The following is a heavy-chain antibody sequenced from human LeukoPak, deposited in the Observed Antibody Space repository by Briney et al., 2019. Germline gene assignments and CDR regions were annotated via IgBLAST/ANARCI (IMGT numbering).Heavy chain of an antibody. J-gene: IGHJ3*02. V-gene: IGHV4-34*01. CDR3: ARSIAVAGTRAFDI. CDR2: IYHSGST. Sequence: SSETLSLTCAVYGGSFSGYYWSWIRQPPGKGLEWIGYIYHSGSTYYNPSLKSRVTISVDRSKNQFSLKLSSVTAADTAVYYCARSIAVAGTRAFDIWGQGTMVTVSS. D-gene: IGHD6-19*01. CDR1: GGSFSGYY.